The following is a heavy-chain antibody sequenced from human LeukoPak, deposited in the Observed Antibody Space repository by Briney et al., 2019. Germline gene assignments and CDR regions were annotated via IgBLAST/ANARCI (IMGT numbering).Heavy chain of an antibody. CDR2: ISGSGGST. V-gene: IGHV3-23*01. Sequence: GGSLRLSCAASRFTFSSYGMSWVRQAPGKGLEWVSGISGSGGSTYYADSAKGRFTISRDNSKNTLYLQMNSLRVEDTAVYYCAHGSMYQLDYWGQGTLVTVSS. CDR3: AHGSMYQLDY. CDR1: RFTFSSYG. J-gene: IGHJ4*02. D-gene: IGHD2-2*01.